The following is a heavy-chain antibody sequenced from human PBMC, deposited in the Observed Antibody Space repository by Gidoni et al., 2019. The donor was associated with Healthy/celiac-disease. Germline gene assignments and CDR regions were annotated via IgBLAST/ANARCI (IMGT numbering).Heavy chain of an antibody. V-gene: IGHV5-10-1*03. D-gene: IGHD5-12*01. Sequence: EVQLVQSGAEVKKPGESLRISCTGSGSSFTSYWISWVRQMPGKGLEWMGRIDPSDSYTNYSPSFQGHVTISADKSISTAYLQWSSLKASDTAMYYCARRKNARGGYDTFDYWGQGTLVTVSS. CDR3: ARRKNARGGYDTFDY. CDR2: IDPSDSYT. CDR1: GSSFTSYW. J-gene: IGHJ4*02.